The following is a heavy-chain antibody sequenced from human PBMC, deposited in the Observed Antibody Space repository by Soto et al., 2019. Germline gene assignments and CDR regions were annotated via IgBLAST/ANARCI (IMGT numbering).Heavy chain of an antibody. CDR3: ARNVQRVNWFDP. CDR1: GYSFTSYG. V-gene: IGHV1-18*01. D-gene: IGHD6-6*01. Sequence: SVKVSCEASGYSFTSYGISWVRQAPGQGLEWMGWISAYNGNTNYAQKLQGRVTMTTDTSTSTAYMELRSLRSDDTAVYYCARNVQRVNWFDPWGQGTLVTVSS. CDR2: ISAYNGNT. J-gene: IGHJ5*02.